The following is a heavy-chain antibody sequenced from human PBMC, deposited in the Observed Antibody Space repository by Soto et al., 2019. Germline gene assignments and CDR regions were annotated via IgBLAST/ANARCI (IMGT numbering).Heavy chain of an antibody. CDR2: IKSKADGGTT. Sequence: EVQLVESGGDSVKPGGSLRLSCAASEFTFANAWISWVRQAPGKGLEWVGHIKSKADGGTTDYAAPVKGRFTISRDESQNTLYLQMNSLKTEDTAVYYCTSLYYGHWGQGTLVTVSS. D-gene: IGHD4-17*01. V-gene: IGHV3-15*01. CDR1: EFTFANAW. CDR3: TSLYYGH. J-gene: IGHJ4*02.